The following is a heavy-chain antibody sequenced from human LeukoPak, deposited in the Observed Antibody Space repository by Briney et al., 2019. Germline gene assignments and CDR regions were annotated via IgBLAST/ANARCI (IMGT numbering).Heavy chain of an antibody. D-gene: IGHD3-10*01. CDR3: ARVGGSEGYYYYMDV. J-gene: IGHJ6*03. CDR1: GGSISSYY. Sequence: SETLSLTCTVSGGSISSYYWSWIRQPPGKGLEWIGYFYYSGSTNYNPSLKSRVTISVDTSKNQFSLKLSSVTAADTAVYYCARVGGSEGYYYYMDVWGKGTTVTISS. V-gene: IGHV4-59*01. CDR2: FYYSGST.